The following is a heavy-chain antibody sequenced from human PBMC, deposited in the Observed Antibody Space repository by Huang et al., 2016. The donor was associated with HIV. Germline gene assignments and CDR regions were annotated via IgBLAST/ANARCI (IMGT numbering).Heavy chain of an antibody. CDR3: ARGQLGSYGDYDVLY. D-gene: IGHD4-17*01. CDR2: SIPMFGTP. Sequence: QVQLMQSGAEVKTPGSSVKVSCKASGGTFSKYAISWVRQAPGQGLEWMGGSIPMFGTPNYARKFQGRVTITADDSTSTTYVEVSSLRSEDTALYYCARGQLGSYGDYDVLYWGQGTLVTVSS. CDR1: GGTFSKYA. V-gene: IGHV1-69*13. J-gene: IGHJ4*02.